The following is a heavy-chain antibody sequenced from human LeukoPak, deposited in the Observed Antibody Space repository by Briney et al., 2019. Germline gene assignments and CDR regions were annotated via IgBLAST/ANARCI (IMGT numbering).Heavy chain of an antibody. J-gene: IGHJ4*02. V-gene: IGHV1-69*04. Sequence: ASVKVSCMVSGYTLTEFSMHWVRQAPGQGLEWMGRIIPILGIANYAQKFQGRVTITADKSTSTAYMELSSLRSEDTAVYYCAREGQFGYWGQGTLVTVSS. CDR2: IIPILGIA. CDR3: AREGQFGY. CDR1: GYTLTEFS.